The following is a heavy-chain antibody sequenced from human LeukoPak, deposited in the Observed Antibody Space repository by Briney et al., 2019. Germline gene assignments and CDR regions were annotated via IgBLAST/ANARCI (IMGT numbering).Heavy chain of an antibody. D-gene: IGHD2-21*02. CDR2: ISGSGGST. CDR3: ARADAVVTAGGYYYYGMDV. V-gene: IGHV3-23*01. Sequence: GGSLRLSCAVSRFAFSNYGMSWVRQAPGKGLEWVSAISGSGGSTYYADSVKGRFTISRDNSKNTLYLQMNSLRAEDTAVYYCARADAVVTAGGYYYYGMDVWGQGTTVTVS. J-gene: IGHJ6*02. CDR1: RFAFSNYG.